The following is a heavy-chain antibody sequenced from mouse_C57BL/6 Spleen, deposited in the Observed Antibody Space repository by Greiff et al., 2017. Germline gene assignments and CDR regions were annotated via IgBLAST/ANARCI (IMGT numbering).Heavy chain of an antibody. CDR1: GYSITSGYD. CDR2: ISYSGST. CDR3: ARDNYYFDY. Sequence: VQLKESGPGMVKPSQSLSLTCTVTGYSITSGYDWHWIRHFPGNKLEWMGYISYSGSTNYNPSLKSRISITHDTSKNHFFLQLNSVTTEDTATYYCARDNYYFDYWGQGTTLTVSS. V-gene: IGHV3-1*01. D-gene: IGHD1-3*01. J-gene: IGHJ2*01.